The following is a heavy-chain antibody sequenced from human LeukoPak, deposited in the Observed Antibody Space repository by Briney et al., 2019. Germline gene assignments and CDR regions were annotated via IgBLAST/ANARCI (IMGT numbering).Heavy chain of an antibody. V-gene: IGHV4-59*01. CDR2: IYYSGST. CDR3: ARGQSYYDSSGPFDY. D-gene: IGHD3-22*01. J-gene: IGHJ4*02. Sequence: PSETLSFTCTVSGGSISSYYWSWIRQPPGKGLEWIGYIYYSGSTNYNPSLKSRVTISVDTSKNQFSLKLSSVTAAGTAVYYCARGQSYYDSSGPFDYWGQGTLVTVSS. CDR1: GGSISSYY.